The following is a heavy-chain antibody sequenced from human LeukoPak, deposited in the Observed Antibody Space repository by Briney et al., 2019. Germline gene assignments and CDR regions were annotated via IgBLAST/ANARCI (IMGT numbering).Heavy chain of an antibody. CDR1: GFTFNDYW. D-gene: IGHD2-2*01. V-gene: IGHV3-7*03. CDR2: IKQDGSEK. Sequence: GGSLRLSCAASGFTFNDYWMTWVRQAPGKGLEWVAHIKQDGSEKYYVDSLKGRLTISRDNAKNSLFLQMNSLRAEATAVYYCVRDCSSASLSSGCYYAMDVWGKGTTVTVSS. J-gene: IGHJ6*04. CDR3: VRDCSSASLSSGCYYAMDV.